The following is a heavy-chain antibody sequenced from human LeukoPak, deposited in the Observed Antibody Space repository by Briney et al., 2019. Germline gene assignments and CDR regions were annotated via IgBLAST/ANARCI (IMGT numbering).Heavy chain of an antibody. CDR3: ARSFYGSSWRAFDY. J-gene: IGHJ4*02. CDR1: GFTFSSYE. Sequence: GGSLRLSCAASGFTFSSYEIIWVRQAPGKGLEWISYISSSGSTIYSADSVKGRFTISRDNAENSLFLQMNSLRDEDTAVYYCARSFYGSSWRAFDYWGQGALVTVSS. V-gene: IGHV3-48*03. CDR2: ISSSGSTI. D-gene: IGHD6-13*01.